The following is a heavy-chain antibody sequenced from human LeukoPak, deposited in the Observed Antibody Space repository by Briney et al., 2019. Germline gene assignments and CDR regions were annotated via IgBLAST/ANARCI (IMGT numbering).Heavy chain of an antibody. J-gene: IGHJ4*02. V-gene: IGHV1-46*01. Sequence: ASVTVSCKASGYILRRYYMHWVRQAPGQGLEWMGRLNPNDGNTSYSQKFRGRVTMTRDISTSTVDMKLSSLRSEDPAVYYCARGPYGSGSLDYWLQGRVVSVPS. D-gene: IGHD3-10*01. CDR1: GYILRRYY. CDR2: LNPNDGNT. CDR3: ARGPYGSGSLDY.